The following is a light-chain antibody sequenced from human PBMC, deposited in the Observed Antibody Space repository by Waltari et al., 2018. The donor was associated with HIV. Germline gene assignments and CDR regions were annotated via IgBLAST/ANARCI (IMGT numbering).Light chain of an antibody. V-gene: IGLV1-44*01. J-gene: IGLJ1*01. CDR2: GNN. Sequence: QSVLTQPPSSSETPGQRVTISCSAITSNIGGNAVSWVQQHPGPATELLICGNNHRPSGVPDRCSGSKSGNAASLAISGLQSEDEADYYCAAWDDSLNGYVFGTGTKVTVL. CDR1: TSNIGGNA. CDR3: AAWDDSLNGYV.